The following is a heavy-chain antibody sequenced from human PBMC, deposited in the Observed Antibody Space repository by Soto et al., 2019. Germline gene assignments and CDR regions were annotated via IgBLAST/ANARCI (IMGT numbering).Heavy chain of an antibody. J-gene: IGHJ4*02. Sequence: PGGSLRLSCAASGFTFSSYGMHWVRQAPGKGLEWVAVISYDGSNKYYADSVKGRFTISRDNSKNTLYLQMNSLRAEDTAAYYCAKGGMRKLAYYFDYWGQGTLVTVSS. CDR2: ISYDGSNK. V-gene: IGHV3-30*18. D-gene: IGHD6-13*01. CDR3: AKGGMRKLAYYFDY. CDR1: GFTFSSYG.